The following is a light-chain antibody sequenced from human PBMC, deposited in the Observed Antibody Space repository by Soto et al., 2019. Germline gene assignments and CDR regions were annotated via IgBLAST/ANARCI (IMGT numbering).Light chain of an antibody. CDR1: QVNRND. J-gene: IGKJ2*01. CDR3: LQDYYYPNT. V-gene: IGKV1-6*01. Sequence: SQSASVGDRVTSTCRAKQVNRNDLGWYQQKPGKAPKLLIYAASSLQSGVPARFSGSGSGTDFTLTISSLQPEDFATYSCLQDYYYPNTFGQGTILAIK. CDR2: AAS.